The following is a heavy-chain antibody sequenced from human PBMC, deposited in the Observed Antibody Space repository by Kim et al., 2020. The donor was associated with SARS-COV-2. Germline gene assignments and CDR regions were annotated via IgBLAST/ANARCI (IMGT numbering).Heavy chain of an antibody. Sequence: DPVKAHFTISQKNSQNTLYLQMHSLRAEDTAVYYCARDNDFWSGYYIDYWGQGTLVTVSS. D-gene: IGHD3-3*01. J-gene: IGHJ4*02. V-gene: IGHV3-30*07. CDR3: ARDNDFWSGYYIDY.